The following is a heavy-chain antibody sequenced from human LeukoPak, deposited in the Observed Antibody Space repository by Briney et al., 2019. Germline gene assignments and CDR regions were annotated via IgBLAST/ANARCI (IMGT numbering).Heavy chain of an antibody. D-gene: IGHD3-10*01. CDR2: CATTGDT. V-gene: IGHV3-23*01. J-gene: IGHJ4*02. CDR3: ARRVLGAVGFFDY. Sequence: GGSLRLSCAASRFTFSTYALGWVRQTPARGLEWVSTCATTGDTYYADSVKGRFTISRDNSENTLYLQMNALRAEDTAVYHCARRVLGAVGFFDYWGQGALVTVSS. CDR1: RFTFSTYA.